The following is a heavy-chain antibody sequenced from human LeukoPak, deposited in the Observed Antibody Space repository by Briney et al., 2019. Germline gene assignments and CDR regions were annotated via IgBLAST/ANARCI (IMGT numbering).Heavy chain of an antibody. J-gene: IGHJ4*02. CDR2: ISSSGSTI. CDR3: ARDRWVYSSSWEGSGDY. CDR1: GFTFSDYY. D-gene: IGHD6-13*01. Sequence: GGSLRLSCAASGFTFSDYYMSWIRQAPGKGLEWVSYISSSGSTIYYADSVKGRFTISRDNAKNSLYLQMNSLRAEDTAVYYCARDRWVYSSSWEGSGDYWGQGTLVTVSS. V-gene: IGHV3-11*04.